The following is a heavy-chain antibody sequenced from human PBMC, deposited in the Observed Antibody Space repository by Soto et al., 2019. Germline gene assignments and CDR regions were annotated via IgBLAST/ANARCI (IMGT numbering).Heavy chain of an antibody. CDR3: GREGGEWLQTGGGWFD. V-gene: IGHV4-4*02. CDR1: GDSISNFHW. D-gene: IGHD7-27*01. CDR2: IFPSGST. J-gene: IGHJ5*01. Sequence: VQLHESGPGLVKASGTLSLTCAVSGDSISNFHWWTWLRQPPGRGLEWIGEIFPSGSTTYNPSLKSRVTISADNSTNQSSLNLTSVTAPATAVYYWGREGGEWLQTGGGWFD.